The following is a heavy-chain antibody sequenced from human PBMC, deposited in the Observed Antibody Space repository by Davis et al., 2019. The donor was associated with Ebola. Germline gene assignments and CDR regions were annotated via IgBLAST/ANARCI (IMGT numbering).Heavy chain of an antibody. CDR2: MNPNSGNT. CDR3: ARARWGIGDYYYYGMDV. D-gene: IGHD4-23*01. CDR1: GYTFTSYD. J-gene: IGHJ6*02. V-gene: IGHV1-8*03. Sequence: ASVKVSCKASGYTFTSYDINWVRQATGQGLEWMGWMNPNSGNTGYAQKFQGRVTITRNTSISTAYMELSSLRSEDTAVYYCARARWGIGDYYYYGMDVWGQGTTVTVSS.